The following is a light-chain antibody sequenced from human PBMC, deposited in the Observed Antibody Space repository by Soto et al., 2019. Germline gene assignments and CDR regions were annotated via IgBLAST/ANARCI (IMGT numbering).Light chain of an antibody. CDR2: DAS. Sequence: DIQMTQSPSTLSASVGARVTITCRASQSIRSWLAWYQQKPGKAPKVLIYDASSLESGVPSRFSGSGSGTEFALTISSLQPDDFATYYCQHYNSYSEAFGQGTKVDNK. V-gene: IGKV1-5*01. J-gene: IGKJ1*01. CDR3: QHYNSYSEA. CDR1: QSIRSW.